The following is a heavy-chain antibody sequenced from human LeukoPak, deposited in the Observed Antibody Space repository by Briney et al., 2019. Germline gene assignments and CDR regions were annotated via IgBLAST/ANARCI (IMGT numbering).Heavy chain of an antibody. CDR2: IIPIFGTA. Sequence: SSVKVSCKASGGTFSSYAISWVRQAPGQGLEWMGRIIPIFGTANYAQKFQGRVTITTDESTSTAYMELSSLRSEDTAVYYCARVGWELLSGYYMDVWGKGTTVTVSS. V-gene: IGHV1-69*05. CDR1: GGTFSSYA. J-gene: IGHJ6*03. CDR3: ARVGWELLSGYYMDV. D-gene: IGHD1-26*01.